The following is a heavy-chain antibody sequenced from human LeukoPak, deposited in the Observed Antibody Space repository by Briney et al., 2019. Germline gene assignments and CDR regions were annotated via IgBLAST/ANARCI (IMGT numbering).Heavy chain of an antibody. J-gene: IGHJ5*02. V-gene: IGHV1-69*05. Sequence: SVKVSCKASGGTFSSYAISWVRQAPGQGLEWMGGIIPIFGTANYAQKLQGRVTMTTDTSTSTAYMELRSLRSDDTAVYYCARGGYSSSWTPTRWFDPWGQGTLVTVSS. CDR3: ARGGYSSSWTPTRWFDP. CDR1: GGTFSSYA. CDR2: IIPIFGTA. D-gene: IGHD6-13*01.